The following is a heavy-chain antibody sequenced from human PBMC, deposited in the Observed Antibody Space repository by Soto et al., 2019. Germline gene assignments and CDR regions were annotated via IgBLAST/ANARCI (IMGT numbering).Heavy chain of an antibody. V-gene: IGHV4-34*01. CDR3: ARGGVRWMVPAYFDH. Sequence: SETLSLTCAVYGGSFSGYSWSWIRQPPGKGLEWIGEINHSGSTNYNPSLKSRVTISLDTSKNQLSLKLSSVTAAGRAVYYCARGGVRWMVPAYFDHWGQGTLVTVSS. CDR1: GGSFSGYS. D-gene: IGHD2-15*01. J-gene: IGHJ4*02. CDR2: INHSGST.